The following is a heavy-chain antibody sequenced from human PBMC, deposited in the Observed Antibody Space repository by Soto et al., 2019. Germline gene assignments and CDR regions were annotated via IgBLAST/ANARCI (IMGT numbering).Heavy chain of an antibody. Sequence: EVQLVESGGGLVQPGGSLRLSCAASGFTFNNYYMVWVRQDPGRGLEWVANINQDGSAKYYVDSVKGRFTISRDNAKSSLYLQINSLRAEDTATYYCGRGFGGTHWGQGSLVTVSS. V-gene: IGHV3-7*05. CDR2: INQDGSAK. CDR3: GRGFGGTH. D-gene: IGHD2-15*01. CDR1: GFTFNNYY. J-gene: IGHJ4*02.